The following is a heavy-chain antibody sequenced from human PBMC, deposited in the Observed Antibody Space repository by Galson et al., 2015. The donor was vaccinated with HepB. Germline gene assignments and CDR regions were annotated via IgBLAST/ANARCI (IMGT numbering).Heavy chain of an antibody. CDR3: ARGPYYDILTGYLDY. Sequence: SLRLSCAASGFTFSSYAMHWVRQAPGKGLEWVAVISYDGCNKYYADSVKGRFTISRDNSKNTLYLQMNSLRAEDTAVYYCARGPYYDILTGYLDYWGQGTLVTVSS. D-gene: IGHD3-9*01. V-gene: IGHV3-30*04. CDR2: ISYDGCNK. J-gene: IGHJ4*02. CDR1: GFTFSSYA.